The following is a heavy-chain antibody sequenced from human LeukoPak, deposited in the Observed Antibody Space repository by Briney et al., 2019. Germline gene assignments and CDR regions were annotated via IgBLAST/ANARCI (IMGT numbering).Heavy chain of an antibody. J-gene: IGHJ5*02. V-gene: IGHV3-48*03. D-gene: IGHD5-18*01. CDR1: GFTFSSYE. CDR2: ISSSSSTI. Sequence: GGSLRLSCAASGFTFSSYEMNWVRQAPGKGLEWVSYISSSSSTIYYADSVKGRFTISRDNAKNSLYLQMNSLRAEDTAVYYCARGLTAMVGNWFDPWGQGTLVTVSS. CDR3: ARGLTAMVGNWFDP.